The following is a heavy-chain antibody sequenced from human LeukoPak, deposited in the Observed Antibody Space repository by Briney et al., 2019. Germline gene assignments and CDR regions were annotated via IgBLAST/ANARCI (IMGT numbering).Heavy chain of an antibody. CDR2: INHSGST. V-gene: IGHV4-34*01. CDR3: ARGPYDSSGYGFDY. Sequence: SETLSLTYAVYGGSFSGYYWSWIRQPPGKGLEWIGEINHSGSTNYNPSLKSRVTISVDTSKNQFSLKLSSVTAADTAVYYCARGPYDSSGYGFDYWGQGTLVTVSS. CDR1: GGSFSGYY. D-gene: IGHD3-22*01. J-gene: IGHJ4*02.